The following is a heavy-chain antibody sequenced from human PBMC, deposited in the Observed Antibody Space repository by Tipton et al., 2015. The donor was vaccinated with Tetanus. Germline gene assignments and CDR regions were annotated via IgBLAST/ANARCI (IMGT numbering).Heavy chain of an antibody. V-gene: IGHV4-34*01. CDR1: GGSFSGYY. CDR2: INHSGST. CDR3: ARGTPFWSGYYKYFDY. J-gene: IGHJ4*02. D-gene: IGHD3-3*01. Sequence: TLSLTCAVYGGSFSGYYWSWIRQPPGKGLESIGEINHSGSTNYNPSLKSRVTISVDTSKNQFSLKLSSVTAADTAVYYCARGTPFWSGYYKYFDYWGQGTLVTVSS.